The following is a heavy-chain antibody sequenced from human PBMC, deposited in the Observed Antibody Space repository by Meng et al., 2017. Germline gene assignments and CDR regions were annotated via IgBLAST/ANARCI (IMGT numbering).Heavy chain of an antibody. Sequence: QVQFVQSGAEVKKPGASMNVSCTPSGYTFSAYYMHWVRQAPGQRLEWMGWINPNNGGTNYAQKFQGRVPMTRDTSISTAYMDLSRLRSDDTSVYYCARHWFGESEISWGQGTLVTVSS. CDR2: INPNNGGT. D-gene: IGHD3-10*01. V-gene: IGHV1-2*02. CDR1: GYTFSAYY. J-gene: IGHJ4*02. CDR3: ARHWFGESEIS.